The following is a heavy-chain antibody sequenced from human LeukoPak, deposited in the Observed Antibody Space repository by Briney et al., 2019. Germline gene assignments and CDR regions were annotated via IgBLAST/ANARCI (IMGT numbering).Heavy chain of an antibody. CDR1: GFTFSSYW. D-gene: IGHD1-26*01. V-gene: IGHV3-7*05. CDR3: ARRWEVDY. J-gene: IGHJ4*02. CDR2: IKQDGSEK. Sequence: GGSLRLSCAAFGFTFSSYWISWVRQAPGKGLEWVANIKQDGSEKYYVDSVKGRFTISRDNAKNSLYLQMNSLSAEDTAVYYCARRWEVDYWGQGTLVTVS.